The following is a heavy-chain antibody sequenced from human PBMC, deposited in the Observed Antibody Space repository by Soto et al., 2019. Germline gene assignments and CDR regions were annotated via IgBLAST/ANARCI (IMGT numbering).Heavy chain of an antibody. V-gene: IGHV1-18*01. Sequence: QVQLVQSGGEVKKPGASVKVSCKASGYTFTIYGINWVRQAPGQGLEWMGWISPDNGNTNYAQKLQGRVTMTSDTSTSTDYMELRILRSDGAAGYYCARALGYSGYAGMDVWGQGTTVTVSS. CDR1: GYTFTIYG. D-gene: IGHD5-12*01. CDR3: ARALGYSGYAGMDV. CDR2: ISPDNGNT. J-gene: IGHJ6*02.